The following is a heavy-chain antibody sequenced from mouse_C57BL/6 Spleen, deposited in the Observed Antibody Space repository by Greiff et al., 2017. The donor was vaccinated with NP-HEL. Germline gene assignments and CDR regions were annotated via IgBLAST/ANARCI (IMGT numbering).Heavy chain of an antibody. CDR1: GFTFSSYA. J-gene: IGHJ1*03. V-gene: IGHV5-4*03. CDR3: ARASDDYGRDWYFDV. D-gene: IGHD2-4*01. CDR2: ISDGGSYT. Sequence: EVKLVESGGGLVKPGGSLKLSCAASGFTFSSYAMSWVRQTPEKRLEWVATISDGGSYTYYPDNVKGRFTISRDNAKNNLYLQMSHLKSEDTAMYYCARASDDYGRDWYFDVWGTGTTVTVSS.